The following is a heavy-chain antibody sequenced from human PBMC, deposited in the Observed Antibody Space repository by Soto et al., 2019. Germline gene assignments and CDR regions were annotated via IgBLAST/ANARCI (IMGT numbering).Heavy chain of an antibody. Sequence: GGSLRLSCTASGFTFGDYAMSWFRQAPGKGLEWVGFIRSKAYGGTTEYAASVKGRFTISRDDSKSIAYLQMNSLKTEDTAVYYCTRAILHLELDYYYYMDVWGKGTTVTVSS. CDR2: IRSKAYGGTT. CDR3: TRAILHLELDYYYYMDV. D-gene: IGHD3-16*01. V-gene: IGHV3-49*03. J-gene: IGHJ6*03. CDR1: GFTFGDYA.